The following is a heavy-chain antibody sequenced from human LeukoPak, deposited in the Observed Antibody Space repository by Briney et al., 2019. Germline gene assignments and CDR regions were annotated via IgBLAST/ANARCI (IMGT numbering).Heavy chain of an antibody. CDR2: IKSKTDGGTT. Sequence: GGSLRLSCAASGFTFSNAWMSWVRQAPGKGQEWVGRIKSKTDGGTTDNAAPVKGGFTISRDDSKNTLYLQMNSLKTEDTAVYYCTTHESRDGYNLVDYWGQGTLVTVSS. V-gene: IGHV3-15*01. D-gene: IGHD5-24*01. CDR1: GFTFSNAW. J-gene: IGHJ4*02. CDR3: TTHESRDGYNLVDY.